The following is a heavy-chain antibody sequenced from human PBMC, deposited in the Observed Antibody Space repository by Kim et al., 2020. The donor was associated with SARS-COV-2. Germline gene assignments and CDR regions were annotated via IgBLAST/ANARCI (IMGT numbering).Heavy chain of an antibody. Sequence: ASVKVSCKASGYTFTGYYMHWVRQAPGQGLEWMGWINPNSGGTNYAQKFQGRVTMTRDTSISTAYMELSRLRSDDTAVYYCARAGSGDYVWGSYRPAFDYWGQGTLVTVSS. J-gene: IGHJ4*02. D-gene: IGHD3-16*02. CDR2: INPNSGGT. CDR3: ARAGSGDYVWGSYRPAFDY. V-gene: IGHV1-2*02. CDR1: GYTFTGYY.